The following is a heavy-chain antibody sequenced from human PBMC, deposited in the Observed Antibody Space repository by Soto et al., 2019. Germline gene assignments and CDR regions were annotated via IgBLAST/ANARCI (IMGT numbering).Heavy chain of an antibody. J-gene: IGHJ4*02. CDR3: AKRRGAGWHFDY. D-gene: IGHD2-15*01. CDR2: VSIGGST. V-gene: IGHV3-23*01. Sequence: VQLLESGGGLVQPEGSLRLSCAASGFTFSSYAMGWVRQGPGKGLEWVAVVSIGGSTHYADSVRGRFTISRDNSKNTLSLQMKSLTAEDTAVYFCAKRRGAGWHFDYWGQGALVTVSS. CDR1: GFTFSSYA.